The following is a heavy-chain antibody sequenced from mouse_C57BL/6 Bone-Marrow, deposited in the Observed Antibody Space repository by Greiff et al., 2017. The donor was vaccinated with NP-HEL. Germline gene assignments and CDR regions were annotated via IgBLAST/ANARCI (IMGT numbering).Heavy chain of an antibody. Sequence: VQLQQPGAELVRPGTSVKLSCKASGYTFTSYWMHWVEQRPGQGLEWIGVIDPSDSYTNYNQKFKGKATLTVDTSSSTAYMQLSSLSSEDSAGYFCARYDYAWFAYWGQGTLVTVSA. V-gene: IGHV1-59*01. CDR2: IDPSDSYT. CDR1: GYTFTSYW. J-gene: IGHJ3*01. CDR3: ARYDYAWFAY. D-gene: IGHD2-4*01.